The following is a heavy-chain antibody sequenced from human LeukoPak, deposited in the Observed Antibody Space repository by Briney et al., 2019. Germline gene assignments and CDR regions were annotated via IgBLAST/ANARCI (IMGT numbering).Heavy chain of an antibody. J-gene: IGHJ4*02. CDR1: GFTFSDYY. D-gene: IGHD1-26*01. V-gene: IGHV3-11*01. Sequence: GGSLRLSCAASGFTFSDYYMSWIRQAPGKGLEWLSYISGSGSTIYYTDSVKGRFTISRDNAKNSLYLQMNSLRAEDTAVYYCAREIIREGATHFDYWGQGTLVTVSS. CDR3: AREIIREGATHFDY. CDR2: ISGSGSTI.